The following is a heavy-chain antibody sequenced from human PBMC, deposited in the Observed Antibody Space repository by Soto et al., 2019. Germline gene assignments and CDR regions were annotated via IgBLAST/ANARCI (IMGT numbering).Heavy chain of an antibody. CDR1: GFTFSTLA. Sequence: EVGLLESGGGWVQPEGSWRLSWAAPGFTFSTLAMGWVRQAPGKGLEWVSFVSSGGGTHYADSVKGRFTVSRDNSKNTLSLQMNSLGADDTAVYYCAKRRGAGGHFDYWGQGALVTVSS. V-gene: IGHV3-23*01. CDR2: VSSGGGT. CDR3: AKRRGAGGHFDY. J-gene: IGHJ4*02. D-gene: IGHD2-15*01.